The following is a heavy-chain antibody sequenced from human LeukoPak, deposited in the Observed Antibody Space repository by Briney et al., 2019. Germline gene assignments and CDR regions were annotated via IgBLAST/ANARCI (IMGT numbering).Heavy chain of an antibody. Sequence: GGSLRLSCAASGFTFSSYEMHWVRHAPGESQEWVSYISSRGDTIYYADSVKGRFTISRDNAKNSLYLHMNSLRAEDTAIYYCTREGSYYFDYWGQGTLVTVSS. CDR2: ISSRGDTI. CDR1: GFTFSSYE. J-gene: IGHJ4*02. CDR3: TREGSYYFDY. V-gene: IGHV3-48*03.